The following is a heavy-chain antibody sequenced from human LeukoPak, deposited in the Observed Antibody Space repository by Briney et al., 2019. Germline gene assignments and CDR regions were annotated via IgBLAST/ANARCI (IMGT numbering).Heavy chain of an antibody. D-gene: IGHD5-18*01. CDR3: AKDPHTGYSFAY. CDR1: GFTFSSYA. CDR2: LSGSGGST. V-gene: IGHV3-23*01. J-gene: IGHJ4*02. Sequence: GGSLRLSCVFSGFTFSSYAMSWVRQAPGKGLEWVSSLSGSGGSTYYADSVKGRFTISRDNSKNTLYLEMNSLRVEDTAVYYCAKDPHTGYSFAYWGQGTLVTVSS.